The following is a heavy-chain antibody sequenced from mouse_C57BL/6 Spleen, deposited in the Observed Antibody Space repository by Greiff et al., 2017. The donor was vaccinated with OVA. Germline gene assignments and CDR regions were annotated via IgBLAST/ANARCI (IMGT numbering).Heavy chain of an antibody. CDR2: IYPSDSET. CDR1: GYTFTSYW. J-gene: IGHJ2*01. CDR3: ARNGYYDLDY. Sequence: QVQLKQPGAELVRPGSSVKLSCKASGYTFTSYWMDWVKQRPGQGLEWIGNIYPSDSETHYNQKFKDKATLTVDKSSSTAYMQLSSLTSEDSAVYYCARNGYYDLDYWGQGTTLTVSS. D-gene: IGHD2-3*01. V-gene: IGHV1-61*01.